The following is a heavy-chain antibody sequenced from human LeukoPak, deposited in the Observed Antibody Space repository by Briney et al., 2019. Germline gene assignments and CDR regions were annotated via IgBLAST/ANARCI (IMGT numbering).Heavy chain of an antibody. D-gene: IGHD2-15*01. CDR2: ITVYNGNT. V-gene: IGHV1-18*01. Sequence: ASVKVSCKASGYSSTSYGISWVRQAPGQGLEWMGWITVYNGNTNYAQNLQGRVTMTTDTSTRTAYMELRSLRSVDTAVYFCARFDCSTGSCQWTFDIWGQGTMVTVSS. J-gene: IGHJ3*02. CDR3: ARFDCSTGSCQWTFDI. CDR1: GYSSTSYG.